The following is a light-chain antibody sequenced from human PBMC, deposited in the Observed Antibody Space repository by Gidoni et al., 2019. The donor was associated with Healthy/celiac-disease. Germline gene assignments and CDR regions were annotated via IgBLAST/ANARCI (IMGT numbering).Light chain of an antibody. CDR3: GTWDSSLSASYV. CDR2: ENN. J-gene: IGLJ1*01. CDR1: SSNIGNNY. V-gene: IGLV1-51*02. Sequence: QSALTQPPSVSAAPGQKVTISCSGSSSNIGNNYVSWYQQLPGTAPNLLIYENNKRPSGIPDRFSGSKSGTSATLGITGLQTGDEADYYCGTWDSSLSASYVFGTGTKVTVL.